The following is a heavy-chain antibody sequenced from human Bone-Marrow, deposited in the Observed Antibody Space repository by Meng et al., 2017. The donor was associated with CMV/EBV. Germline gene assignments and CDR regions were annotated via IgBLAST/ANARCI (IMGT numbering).Heavy chain of an antibody. CDR1: GFTSDNSA. Sequence: GGSLRLSCAASGFTSDNSAMSWVRQAPGKGLEWVSYISSSGSTIYYADSVKGRFTISRDNAKNSMYLQMNSLRAEDTAVYYWARGAGKDYDFWSGSKGDLDYWGQGTLVTVSS. J-gene: IGHJ4*02. V-gene: IGHV3-48*03. CDR3: ARGAGKDYDFWSGSKGDLDY. CDR2: ISSSGSTI. D-gene: IGHD3-3*01.